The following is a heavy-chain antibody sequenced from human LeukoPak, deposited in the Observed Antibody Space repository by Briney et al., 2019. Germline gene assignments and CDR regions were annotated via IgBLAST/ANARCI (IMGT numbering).Heavy chain of an antibody. CDR2: IYSGGST. V-gene: IGHV3-53*01. D-gene: IGHD6-13*01. Sequence: GGSLRLSCAASGFTVSTNYMTWVRQAPGKGLEWVSVIYSGGSTYYSDSVKGRFAISRDNSKNTLYLQLNNLRAEDTAVYYCARASIAAAGYYFDYWGQGTLVTVSS. CDR1: GFTVSTNY. J-gene: IGHJ4*02. CDR3: ARASIAAAGYYFDY.